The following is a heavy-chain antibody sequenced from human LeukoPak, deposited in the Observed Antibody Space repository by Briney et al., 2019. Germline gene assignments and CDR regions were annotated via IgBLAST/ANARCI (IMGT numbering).Heavy chain of an antibody. CDR3: ARSGRYFDWLLSPG. CDR1: GLTFSTYA. Sequence: PAGSLRLSCAASGLTFSTYAMHWVRQAPGKGLEWVAVISYDGSNKYYADSVKGRFTISRDNSKNTLYLQMNSLRTEDTAVYYCARSGRYFDWLLSPGWGQGTLVTVSS. D-gene: IGHD3-9*01. CDR2: ISYDGSNK. J-gene: IGHJ4*02. V-gene: IGHV3-30-3*01.